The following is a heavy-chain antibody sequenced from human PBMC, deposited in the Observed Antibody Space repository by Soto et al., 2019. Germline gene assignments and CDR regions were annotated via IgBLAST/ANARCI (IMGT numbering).Heavy chain of an antibody. CDR2: IWYDGSNK. CDR3: ARDWVEYSYGQGFDY. V-gene: IGHV3-33*01. J-gene: IGHJ4*02. Sequence: VQLVESGGGVVQPGRSLRLSCAASGFTFSSYGMHWVRQAPGKGLEWVAVIWYDGSNKYYADSVKGRFTISRDNSKNTLYLQMNSLRAEDTAVYYCARDWVEYSYGQGFDYWGQGTLVTVSS. CDR1: GFTFSSYG. D-gene: IGHD5-18*01.